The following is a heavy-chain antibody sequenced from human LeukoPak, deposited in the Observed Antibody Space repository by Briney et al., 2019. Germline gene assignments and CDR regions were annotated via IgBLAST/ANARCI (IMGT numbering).Heavy chain of an antibody. J-gene: IGHJ4*02. CDR3: ARGRRLWSNYYDSSGYYFDH. D-gene: IGHD3-22*01. CDR2: INHSGST. V-gene: IGHV4-39*07. CDR1: GGSVSSSGYY. Sequence: SETLSLTCTVSGGSVSSSGYYWGWIRQPPGKGLEWIGEINHSGSTNYNPSLKSRVTISVDTSKNQFSLKLSSVTAADTAVYYCARGRRLWSNYYDSSGYYFDHWGQGTLVTVSS.